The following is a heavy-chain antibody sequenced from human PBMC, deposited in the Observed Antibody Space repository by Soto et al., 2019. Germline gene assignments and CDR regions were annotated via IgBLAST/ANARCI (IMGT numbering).Heavy chain of an antibody. Sequence: QVQLVQSGAEVKKPGSSVKVSCKASGGTFSSYAISWVRQAPGQGLEWMGGIIPIFGTANYAQKFQGRVTITADESTSTAYMELSSLRSEDTAVYYCARDTRSDSSSWYLDYSYYGMDVWGQGTTVTVSS. CDR3: ARDTRSDSSSWYLDYSYYGMDV. CDR1: GGTFSSYA. CDR2: IIPIFGTA. V-gene: IGHV1-69*01. J-gene: IGHJ6*02. D-gene: IGHD6-13*01.